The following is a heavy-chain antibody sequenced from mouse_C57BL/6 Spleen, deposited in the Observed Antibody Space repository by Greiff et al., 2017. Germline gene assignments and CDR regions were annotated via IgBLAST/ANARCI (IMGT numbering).Heavy chain of an antibody. V-gene: IGHV5-9*01. Sequence: EVKLVESGGGLVKPGGSLKLSCAASGFTFSSYTMSWVRPTPEKRLEWVATISGGGGNTYYPDSVKGRFTISRDNAKNTLYLQMSSLRSEDTALYYCAREEVYYFDYWGQGTTLTVSS. J-gene: IGHJ2*01. CDR1: GFTFSSYT. CDR3: AREEVYYFDY. CDR2: ISGGGGNT.